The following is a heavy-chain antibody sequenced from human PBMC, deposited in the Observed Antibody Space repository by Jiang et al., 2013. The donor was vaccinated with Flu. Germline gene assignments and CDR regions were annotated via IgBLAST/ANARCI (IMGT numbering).Heavy chain of an antibody. CDR1: RYSFTNYW. D-gene: IGHD3-10*01. V-gene: IGHV5-51*01. CDR3: AGSRTYYPQFDL. J-gene: IGHJ5*02. CDR2: IFPYDSDT. Sequence: VQLVESGAEVKKPGESLKISCKGSRYSFTNYWIAWVRQMPGKGLEYMGIIFPYDSDTRYSPSFQGQVTISADKSLSTAYLQWSSLTASDTAMYYCAGSRTYYPQFDLWGQGTLVTVSS.